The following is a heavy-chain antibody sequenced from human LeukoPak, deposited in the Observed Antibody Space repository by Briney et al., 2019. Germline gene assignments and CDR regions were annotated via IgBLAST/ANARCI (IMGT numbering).Heavy chain of an antibody. CDR2: IYYSGST. CDR3: ARRHYGLYYFDY. D-gene: IGHD3-10*01. CDR1: GGSISSSSYY. Sequence: SETLSLTCTVSGGSISSSSYYWGWIRQPPGKGLEWIGSIYYSGSTYYNPSLKSRVTISVDTSKNQFSLKLSSVTAADTAVYYCARRHYGLYYFDYWGQGTLVTVSS. J-gene: IGHJ4*02. V-gene: IGHV4-39*01.